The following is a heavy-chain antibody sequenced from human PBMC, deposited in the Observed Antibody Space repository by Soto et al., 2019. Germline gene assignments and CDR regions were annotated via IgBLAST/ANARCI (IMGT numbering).Heavy chain of an antibody. J-gene: IGHJ4*02. CDR1: GGSISNYF. D-gene: IGHD3-3*01. Sequence: SETLSLTCTVSGGSISNYFCNWIRQPAGKGLEWIGRIDNSGSTNYNPSLKSRITMSADTPRNQFSLKLNSVTAADTAVYYCARGGQDFWSGPFDYWGQGALVTVSS. CDR3: ARGGQDFWSGPFDY. V-gene: IGHV4-4*07. CDR2: IDNSGST.